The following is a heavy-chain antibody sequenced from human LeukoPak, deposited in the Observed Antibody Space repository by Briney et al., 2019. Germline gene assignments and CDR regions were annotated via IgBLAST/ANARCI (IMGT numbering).Heavy chain of an antibody. V-gene: IGHV3-48*03. CDR2: ISSGGSTI. Sequence: GGSLRLSCAASGFTSSSYEMNWVRQAPGKGLEWVSYISSGGSTIYYADSVKGRFTISRDNAKNSLYLQMNSLRAEDTAVYYCARGWGSGWEFDYWGQGTLVTVSS. J-gene: IGHJ4*02. CDR3: ARGWGSGWEFDY. CDR1: GFTSSSYE. D-gene: IGHD6-19*01.